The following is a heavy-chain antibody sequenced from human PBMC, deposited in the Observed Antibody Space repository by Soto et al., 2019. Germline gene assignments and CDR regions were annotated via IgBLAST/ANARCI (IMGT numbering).Heavy chain of an antibody. CDR1: GGSFSGYY. Sequence: SETLSLTCAVYGGSFSGYYWSWIRQPPGKGLEWIGEINHSGSTSYNPSLKSRVTISVDTSKSQFSLKVRSVTAADTALFYCARVRYYDSSSFYAPFDSWGQGTMLTV. V-gene: IGHV4-34*01. J-gene: IGHJ4*02. D-gene: IGHD3-22*01. CDR3: ARVRYYDSSSFYAPFDS. CDR2: INHSGST.